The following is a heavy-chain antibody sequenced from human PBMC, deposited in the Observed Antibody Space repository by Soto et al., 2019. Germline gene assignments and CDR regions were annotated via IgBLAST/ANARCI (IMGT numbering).Heavy chain of an antibody. CDR3: ARDRRYSGYDPYYFDY. J-gene: IGHJ4*02. CDR1: GYTFTSYG. V-gene: IGHV1-2*04. D-gene: IGHD5-12*01. Sequence: ASVKVSCKASGYTFTSYGISWVRQAPGQGLEWMGWINPNSGGTNYAQKFQGWVTMTRDTSISTAYMELSRLRSDDTAVYYCARDRRYSGYDPYYFDYWGQGTLVTVSS. CDR2: INPNSGGT.